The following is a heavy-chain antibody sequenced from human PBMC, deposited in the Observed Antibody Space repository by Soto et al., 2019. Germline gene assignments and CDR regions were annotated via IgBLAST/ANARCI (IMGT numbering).Heavy chain of an antibody. D-gene: IGHD2-2*01. CDR3: ASGYCTTTICDPWFDP. CDR1: GYAFTSYW. J-gene: IGHJ5*02. CDR2: IYPGDSDT. V-gene: IGHV5-51*01. Sequence: PGESLKISCTGSGYAFTSYWNAWVRQMPGKGLEWMGIIYPGDSDTRYSPSFQGQVTISADKSITTAYLQWSRLKASDTAMYYCASGYCTTTICDPWFDPWGQGTLVTVSS.